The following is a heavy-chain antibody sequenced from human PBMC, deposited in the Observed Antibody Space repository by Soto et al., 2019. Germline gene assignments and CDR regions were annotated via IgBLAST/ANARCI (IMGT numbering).Heavy chain of an antibody. D-gene: IGHD3-22*01. CDR1: GGSFSGYY. V-gene: IGHV4-34*01. Sequence: SETLSLTCAVYGGSFSGYYWSWIRQPPGKGLEWIGEINHSGSTNYNPSLKSRVTISVDTSKNHFSLKLSSVTAADTAVYFCARKEKYDSSGYYYDHIDYWGQGTLVTVSS. CDR3: ARKEKYDSSGYYYDHIDY. CDR2: INHSGST. J-gene: IGHJ4*02.